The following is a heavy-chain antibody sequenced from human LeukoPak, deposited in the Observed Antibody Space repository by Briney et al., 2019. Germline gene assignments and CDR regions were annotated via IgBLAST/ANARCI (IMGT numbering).Heavy chain of an antibody. Sequence: GGSLRLSCAASGFTFRTYSMNWVRQAPGKGLEWISYISGGSGTIYYADSVKGRFTISRDNAKNSLYLQMNSLRAEDTAVYYCARVTVGATADYLDFWGQGTLVTVSS. CDR2: ISGGSGTI. CDR3: ARVTVGATADYLDF. V-gene: IGHV3-48*01. J-gene: IGHJ4*02. D-gene: IGHD1-26*01. CDR1: GFTFRTYS.